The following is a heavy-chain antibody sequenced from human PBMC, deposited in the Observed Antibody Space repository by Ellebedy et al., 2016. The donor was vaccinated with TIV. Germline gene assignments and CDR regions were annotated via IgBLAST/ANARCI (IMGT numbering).Heavy chain of an antibody. CDR1: GYSFTTYW. V-gene: IGHV5-10-1*01. D-gene: IGHD4-17*01. CDR3: ARTYGDYISGYYYYYGLDV. Sequence: GESLKISCKGSGYSFTTYWISWVRQMPGKGLEWMGRIDPSDSYINYSPSFQGHVTMSADKSISTVYLQWSSLKASDTAMYYCARTYGDYISGYYYYYGLDVWGQGTAVTVSS. J-gene: IGHJ6*02. CDR2: IDPSDSYI.